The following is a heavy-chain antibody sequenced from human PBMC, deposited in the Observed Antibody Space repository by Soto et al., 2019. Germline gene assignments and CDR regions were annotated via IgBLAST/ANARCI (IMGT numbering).Heavy chain of an antibody. CDR3: ARHDVLEWLSSNWFDP. D-gene: IGHD3-3*01. V-gene: IGHV4-39*01. Sequence: SETLSLTCTVSGGSISSSSYYCGWIRQPPGKGLEWIGSIYYSVSTYYNPSLKSRLTISVDTSKNQFSLKLSSVTAADTAVYYCARHDVLEWLSSNWFDPWGQGTLVT. CDR2: IYYSVST. CDR1: GGSISSSSYY. J-gene: IGHJ5*02.